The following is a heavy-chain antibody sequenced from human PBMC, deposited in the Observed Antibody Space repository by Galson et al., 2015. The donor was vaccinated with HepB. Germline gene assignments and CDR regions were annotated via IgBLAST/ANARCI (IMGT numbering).Heavy chain of an antibody. CDR3: ARDRDGYSYDGSYWYFDL. CDR2: IYYSGST. Sequence: LSLTCTVSGGSISSYYWSWIRQPPGKGLEWIGYIYYSGSTNYNPSLKSRVTISVDTSKNQFSLKLSSVTAADTAVYYCARDRDGYSYDGSYWYFDLWGRGTLVTVSS. CDR1: GGSISSYY. D-gene: IGHD5-18*01. V-gene: IGHV4-59*01. J-gene: IGHJ2*01.